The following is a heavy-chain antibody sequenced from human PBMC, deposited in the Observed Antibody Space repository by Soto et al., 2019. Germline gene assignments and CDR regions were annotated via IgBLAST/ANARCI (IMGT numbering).Heavy chain of an antibody. V-gene: IGHV1-3*01. J-gene: IGHJ5*02. CDR2: INAGNGNT. CDR1: GYTFTSYA. D-gene: IGHD5-18*01. Sequence: QVQLVQSGAEVKKPGASVKVSCKASGYTFTSYAMHWVRQAPGQRLEWMGWINAGNGNTKYSQKFLGRVTLTRDTSASTAYMELSSLRSEDTAVYYCARGPAMVTRWFDPWGQGTLVTVSS. CDR3: ARGPAMVTRWFDP.